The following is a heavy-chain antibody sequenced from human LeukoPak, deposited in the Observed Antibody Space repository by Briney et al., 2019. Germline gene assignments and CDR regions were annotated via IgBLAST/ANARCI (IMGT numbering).Heavy chain of an antibody. J-gene: IGHJ4*02. D-gene: IGHD3-16*01. CDR3: VRDLFGRDRRPFDC. V-gene: IGHV3-48*04. Sequence: PGGSLRLSCAASGFTFSTYGMHWVRQAPGKGLECVSYINDNSDTIFYADSVKGRFTISRDNAKNSLYLQMNSLGAEDTAVYYCVRDLFGRDRRPFDCWGQGTLVTVSS. CDR1: GFTFSTYG. CDR2: INDNSDTI.